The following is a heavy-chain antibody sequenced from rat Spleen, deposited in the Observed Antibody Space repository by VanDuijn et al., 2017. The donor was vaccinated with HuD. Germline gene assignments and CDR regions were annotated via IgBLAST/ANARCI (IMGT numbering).Heavy chain of an antibody. V-gene: IGHV5-29*01. Sequence: EVQLVESGGGLVQPGRSLKLSCAASGFTFSDYGMAWVRQAPTTGLEWVATISYGDTSGHSGTYYRDSVQGRFTISRDNTKSTLYLQMDSLKSEDTASYYCVRHGYTRYYFDYWGQGVMVTVSS. CDR3: VRHGYTRYYFDY. J-gene: IGHJ2*01. D-gene: IGHD1-9*01. CDR2: ISYGDTSGHSGT. CDR1: GFTFSDYG.